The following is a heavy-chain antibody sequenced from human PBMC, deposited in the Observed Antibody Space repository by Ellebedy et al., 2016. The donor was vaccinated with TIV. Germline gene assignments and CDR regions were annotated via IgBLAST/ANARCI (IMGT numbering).Heavy chain of an antibody. V-gene: IGHV3-7*01. J-gene: IGHJ5*02. Sequence: GESLKISCAASGFSFRSYWMSWVRQAPGKGLEWVANIYQDGGVQYYVDSVKGRFTISRDNAANSLFLQMNSLRAEDTAVYYCARRGSYGDYAVQINSWLDTWGRGTLVAVSS. CDR1: GFSFRSYW. CDR2: IYQDGGVQ. D-gene: IGHD4-17*01. CDR3: ARRGSYGDYAVQINSWLDT.